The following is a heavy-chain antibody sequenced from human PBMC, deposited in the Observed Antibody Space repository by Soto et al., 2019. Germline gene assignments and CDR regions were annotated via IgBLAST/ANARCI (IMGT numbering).Heavy chain of an antibody. CDR1: GYSFTSYW. V-gene: IGHV5-10-1*04. CDR3: ARYDATKGFDY. CDR2: IYPSDSYT. Sequence: GESLKISCKGSGYSFTSYWIGWVRQMPGKGLEWMGRIYPSDSYTSYSPSFQGQVTISADKSISTAYLQWSSLKASDTAMYYCARYDATKGFDYWGQGTPVTVSS. J-gene: IGHJ4*02. D-gene: IGHD3-16*01.